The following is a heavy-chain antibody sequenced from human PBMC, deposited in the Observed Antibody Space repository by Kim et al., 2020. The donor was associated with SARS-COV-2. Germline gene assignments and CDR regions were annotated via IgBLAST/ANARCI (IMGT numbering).Heavy chain of an antibody. CDR2: ISGSGGST. CDR1: GFTFSSYA. J-gene: IGHJ6*02. V-gene: IGHV3-23*01. D-gene: IGHD3-9*01. Sequence: GGSLRLSCAASGFTFSSYAMTWVRQAPGKGLEWVSAISGSGGSTYYADSVKGRFTISRDNSKNTLYLQMNSLRAEDTAVYYCAKRDILTGYYYYYYYGMDVWGQGTTVTVSS. CDR3: AKRDILTGYYYYYYYGMDV.